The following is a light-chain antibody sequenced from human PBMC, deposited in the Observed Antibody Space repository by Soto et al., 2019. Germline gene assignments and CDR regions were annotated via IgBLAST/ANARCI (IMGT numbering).Light chain of an antibody. CDR2: GAS. CDR1: LSVSTT. Sequence: EIVMTQSPATLSVSPGQRASLSCRASLSVSTTVAWYHQKPGQAPRLLVYGASTRATGIPARFSGSGAGTDFTLTITSLQSEDFGVYFCQQYKDWPTTFGQGTKVEIK. CDR3: QQYKDWPTT. V-gene: IGKV3-15*01. J-gene: IGKJ1*01.